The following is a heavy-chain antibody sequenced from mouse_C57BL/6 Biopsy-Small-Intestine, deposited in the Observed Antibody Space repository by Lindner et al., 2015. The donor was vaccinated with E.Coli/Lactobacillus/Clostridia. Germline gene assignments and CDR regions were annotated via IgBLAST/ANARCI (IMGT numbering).Heavy chain of an antibody. CDR3: ARDGSSPYYFDY. J-gene: IGHJ2*01. V-gene: IGHV1-15*01. D-gene: IGHD1-1*01. Sequence: VQLQESGAELVRPGASVTLSCKASGYTFTDYEMHWVRQTPVHGLEWIGAIDPETGGTAYDQKFKGKAILTADKSSSTAYMELRSLTSEDSAAYFCARDGSSPYYFDYWGQGTTLTVSS. CDR1: GYTFTDYE. CDR2: IDPETGGT.